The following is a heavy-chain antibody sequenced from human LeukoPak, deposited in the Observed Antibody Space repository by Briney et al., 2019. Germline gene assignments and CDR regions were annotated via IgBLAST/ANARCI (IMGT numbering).Heavy chain of an antibody. Sequence: PSQTLSLTCTVSGGSISSGNYYWNWIRQPAGKGLEWIGRIYTSGSTNFNPSLKSRVTISVDTSKNQFSLKLSSVTAADTAVYYCARDSSGWYRWFDPWGQGTLVTVSS. D-gene: IGHD6-19*01. J-gene: IGHJ5*02. CDR3: ARDSSGWYRWFDP. CDR2: IYTSGST. CDR1: GGSISSGNYY. V-gene: IGHV4-61*02.